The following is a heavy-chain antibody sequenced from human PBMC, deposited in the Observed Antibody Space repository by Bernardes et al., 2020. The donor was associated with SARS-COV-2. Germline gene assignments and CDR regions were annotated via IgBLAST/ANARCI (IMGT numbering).Heavy chain of an antibody. D-gene: IGHD4-4*01. J-gene: IGHJ4*02. CDR1: GFTFSSYG. CDR3: AKKARELTAVEGFDY. CDR2: ISDDGGRK. Sequence: GGSLRLSCAASGFTFSSYGMHWVRQAPGKGLEWVAVISDDGGRKFHADSVKGRFTISRDNSQNTLYLQMNSLRAEDTAVYHCAKKARELTAVEGFDYWGQGTLVTVSS. V-gene: IGHV3-30*18.